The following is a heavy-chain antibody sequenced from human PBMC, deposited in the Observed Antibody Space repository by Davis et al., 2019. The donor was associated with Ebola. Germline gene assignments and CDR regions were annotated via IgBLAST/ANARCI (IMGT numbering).Heavy chain of an antibody. CDR3: AKDTSNVWFDV. J-gene: IGHJ3*01. CDR2: LGLSADT. V-gene: IGHV3-23*01. D-gene: IGHD3-16*01. Sequence: GESLKISCAASGFTFSTYTMSWVRQAPGKGLERVSTLGLSADTYYADSVKGRFTISRDNSKNTLHLQMNSLRVEDTAIYYCAKDTSNVWFDVWGQGTMVTVSS. CDR1: GFTFSTYT.